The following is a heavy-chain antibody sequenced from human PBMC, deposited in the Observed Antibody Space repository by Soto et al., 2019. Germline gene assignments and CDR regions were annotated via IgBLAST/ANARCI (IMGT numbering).Heavy chain of an antibody. CDR1: GFTFTNYA. CDR3: ARGGEGDFGVQGCDY. Sequence: SLRLSCAASGFTFTNYAMHWVRQPPGKGLEWVAVISYDGDNKYYADSARGRFTISRDISKNTLYLQMNSLRHEDTAVYYCARGGEGDFGVQGCDYWGQGTLVTVSS. V-gene: IGHV3-30-3*01. CDR2: ISYDGDNK. D-gene: IGHD3-10*01. J-gene: IGHJ4*02.